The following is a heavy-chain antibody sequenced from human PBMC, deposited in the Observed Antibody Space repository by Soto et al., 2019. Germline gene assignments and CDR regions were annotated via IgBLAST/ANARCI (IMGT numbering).Heavy chain of an antibody. V-gene: IGHV3-23*01. J-gene: IGHJ4*02. CDR1: GFTLSGYA. CDR2: VSGSGATT. Sequence: WGSLRLSCSASGFTLSGYAMSCVRQSAGKGLEWVSAVSGSGATTFYADSVRGRFTISRDNSNNSRYLQISDLRGEDTAVYYCAKNSKGYSGSYFDHWGQGIPVTVSS. D-gene: IGHD5-12*01. CDR3: AKNSKGYSGSYFDH.